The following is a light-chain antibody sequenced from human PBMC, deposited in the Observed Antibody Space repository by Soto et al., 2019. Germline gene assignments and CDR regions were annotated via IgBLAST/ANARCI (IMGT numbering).Light chain of an antibody. Sequence: QSVMTQRPSVSGAPGQTVTISCTGSSSNIGAPYDVHWYQHLPGTAPKLLIYGGNNRPSGVPDRFSGSMSGTSASLHINGPQHEDEAAYFCQCYDMSLNNYVFGRGNKVTV. CDR3: QCYDMSLNNYV. V-gene: IGLV1-40*01. CDR2: GGN. CDR1: SSNIGAPYD. J-gene: IGLJ1*01.